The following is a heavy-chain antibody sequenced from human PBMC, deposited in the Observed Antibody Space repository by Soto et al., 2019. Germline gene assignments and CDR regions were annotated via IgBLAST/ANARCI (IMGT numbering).Heavy chain of an antibody. J-gene: IGHJ5*02. D-gene: IGHD3-3*01. CDR3: AREARYYDFWSGRIWPHQKRPINWLDP. CDR2: INHSGST. CDR1: GGSFSGYY. V-gene: IGHV4-34*01. Sequence: SETLSLTCAVYGGSFSGYYWSWIRQPPGKGLEWIGEINHSGSTNYNPSLKSRVTISVDTSKNQFSLKLSSVTAADTAVYYCAREARYYDFWSGRIWPHQKRPINWLDPWGQGTLVTVSS.